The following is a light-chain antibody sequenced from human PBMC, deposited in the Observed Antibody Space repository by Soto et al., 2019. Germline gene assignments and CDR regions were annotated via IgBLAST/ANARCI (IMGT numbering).Light chain of an antibody. CDR1: QSVSSY. CDR2: DAS. J-gene: IGKJ2*01. Sequence: EIVLTQSPATLSLSPGERATLSCRASQSVSSYLAWYQQKPGQAPRLLIYDASAGATGIPARFSGSGSGTDFTLTISSLEPEDFAVYYCQQRSNLMYTFGQGTKLEIK. CDR3: QQRSNLMYT. V-gene: IGKV3-11*01.